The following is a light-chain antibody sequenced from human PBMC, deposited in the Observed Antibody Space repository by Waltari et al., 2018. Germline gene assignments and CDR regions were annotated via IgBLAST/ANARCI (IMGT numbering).Light chain of an antibody. V-gene: IGKV3-11*01. CDR1: QSVVMC. Sequence: CWASQSVVMCLAGYQQRPGQAPRMLIYDASNRSTGSAARFSGSGSETDFSLTISSREPEDVAVYYCQQRRNWSLTFGGGTKVEIK. CDR2: DAS. J-gene: IGKJ4*01. CDR3: QQRRNWSLT.